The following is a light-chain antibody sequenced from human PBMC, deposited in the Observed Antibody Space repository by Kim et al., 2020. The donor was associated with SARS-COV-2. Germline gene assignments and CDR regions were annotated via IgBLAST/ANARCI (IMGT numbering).Light chain of an antibody. CDR2: AAF. V-gene: IGKV1-39*01. CDR1: QSISSY. CDR3: QQSNSTPLT. Sequence: DIQMTQSPSSLSASVGDRVTITCRASQSISSYLNWYQQKPGKAPKLLIYAAFSLQSGVPSRFSGSGSGTDFTLTISSLQPEDFATYYCQQSNSTPLTFGGGTKVDIK. J-gene: IGKJ4*01.